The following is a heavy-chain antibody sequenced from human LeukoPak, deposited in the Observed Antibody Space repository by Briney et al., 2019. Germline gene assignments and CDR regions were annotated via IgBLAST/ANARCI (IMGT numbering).Heavy chain of an antibody. D-gene: IGHD4-17*01. Sequence: PGGSLRLSCAASGFTFNSHAMAWVRQAPGKGLEWVSAISGSGGRAYDADSVKGRFTISRDNSKNTLYLQMNSLRAEDTAVYYCAKVRYDYGTDLGYWGQGTLVTVSS. CDR3: AKVRYDYGTDLGY. V-gene: IGHV3-23*01. J-gene: IGHJ4*02. CDR2: ISGSGGRA. CDR1: GFTFNSHA.